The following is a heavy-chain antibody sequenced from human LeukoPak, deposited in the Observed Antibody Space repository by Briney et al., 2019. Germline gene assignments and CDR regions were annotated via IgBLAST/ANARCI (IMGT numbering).Heavy chain of an antibody. V-gene: IGHV3-66*01. CDR3: ARDLPFDY. J-gene: IGHJ4*02. Sequence: PGGSLRLSCAASGFTFSSYAMSWVRQAPGKGLEWVSVIYSGGSTYYADSVKGRFTISRDNSKNTLYLQMNSLRAEDTAVYYCARDLPFDYWGQGTLVTVSS. CDR1: GFTFSSYA. CDR2: IYSGGST.